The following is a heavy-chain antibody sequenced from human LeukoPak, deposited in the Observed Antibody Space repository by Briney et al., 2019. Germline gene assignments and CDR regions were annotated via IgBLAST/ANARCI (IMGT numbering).Heavy chain of an antibody. CDR3: ARGPPMVVTPFDY. CDR2: IYYSGST. CDR1: GGSISSHY. V-gene: IGHV4-59*11. Sequence: SETLSLTCTVSGGSISSHYWSWIRQPPGKGLEWIGYIYYSGSTNYNPSLKSRVTISVDTSKNQFSLKLSSVTAADTAVYYCARGPPMVVTPFDYWGQGTLVTVSS. J-gene: IGHJ4*02. D-gene: IGHD4-23*01.